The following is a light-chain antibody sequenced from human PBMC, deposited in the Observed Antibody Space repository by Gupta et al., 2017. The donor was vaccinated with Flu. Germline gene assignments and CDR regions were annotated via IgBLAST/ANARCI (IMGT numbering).Light chain of an antibody. CDR2: GAS. Sequence: PSSLSASVGDRVTITCRTSQGIRNDLGWYQQKPGKAPKLLISGASTLQSGVPSRFSGSGSGTDFTLTISSLQPEDFATYYCLQDYNYPRTFGQGTKVEIK. J-gene: IGKJ1*01. CDR1: QGIRND. CDR3: LQDYNYPRT. V-gene: IGKV1-6*01.